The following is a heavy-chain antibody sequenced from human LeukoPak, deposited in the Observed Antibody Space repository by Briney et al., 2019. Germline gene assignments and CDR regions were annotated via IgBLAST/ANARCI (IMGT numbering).Heavy chain of an antibody. Sequence: GGSLRLSCAASGFTFSSYWMNWVRQAPGRGLVWVSRIASDGSSTTYADPVKGRFSISRDNAKNTLYLQMNSLRVEDTAVYYCARGRPHGNDYWGQGTLVTVSS. V-gene: IGHV3-74*01. CDR2: IASDGSST. J-gene: IGHJ4*02. CDR1: GFTFSSYW. CDR3: ARGRPHGNDY. D-gene: IGHD4-23*01.